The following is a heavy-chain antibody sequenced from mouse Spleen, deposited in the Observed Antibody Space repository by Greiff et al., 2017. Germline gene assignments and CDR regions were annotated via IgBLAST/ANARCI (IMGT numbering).Heavy chain of an antibody. D-gene: IGHD1-1*01. Sequence: QVQLQQSGAELVKPGASVKISCKASGYAFSSYWMNWVKQRPGKGLEWIGQIYPGDGDTNYNGKFKGKATLTADKSSSTAYMQLSSLTSEDSAVYFCARWPTVVSPYYFDYWGQGTTLTVSS. CDR2: IYPGDGDT. CDR3: ARWPTVVSPYYFDY. CDR1: GYAFSSYW. V-gene: IGHV1-80*01. J-gene: IGHJ2*01.